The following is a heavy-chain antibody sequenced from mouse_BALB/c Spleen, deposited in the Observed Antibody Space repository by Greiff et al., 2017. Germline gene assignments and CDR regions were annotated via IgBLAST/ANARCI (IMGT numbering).Heavy chain of an antibody. CDR3: ASLYGSSSHYFDY. D-gene: IGHD1-1*01. V-gene: IGHV2-2*02. Sequence: QVQLKESGPGLVQPSQSLSITCTVSGFSLTSYGVHWVRQSPGKGLEWLGVIWSGGSTDYNAAFISRLSISKDNSKSQVFFKMNSLQANDTAIYYCASLYGSSSHYFDYWGQGTTLTVSS. CDR1: GFSLTSYG. CDR2: IWSGGST. J-gene: IGHJ2*01.